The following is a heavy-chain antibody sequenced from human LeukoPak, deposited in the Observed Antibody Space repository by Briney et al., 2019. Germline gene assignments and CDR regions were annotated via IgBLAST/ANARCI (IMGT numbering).Heavy chain of an antibody. D-gene: IGHD3-9*01. CDR2: ISYDGSNK. CDR3: AISPRYFDWLKVDY. J-gene: IGHJ4*02. V-gene: IGHV3-30-3*01. Sequence: GGSLRLSCAASGFTFSSYAMHWVRQAPGKGLEWVAVISYDGSNKYYADSVKGRFTISRDNSKSTLYLQMNSLRAEDTAVYYCAISPRYFDWLKVDYWGQGTLVTVSS. CDR1: GFTFSSYA.